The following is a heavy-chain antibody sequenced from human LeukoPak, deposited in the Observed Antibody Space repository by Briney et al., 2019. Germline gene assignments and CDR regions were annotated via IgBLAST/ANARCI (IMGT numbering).Heavy chain of an antibody. Sequence: PGGSLRLSCATSGFTFRTYWMSWVRQAPGKGLEWVANIKQDGSEKSYVDSVKGRFTISRDNARSSLYLQLNSLRAEDTAVYYCARDWQTVDGNYYYMDVWGKGTTVTISS. D-gene: IGHD4-17*01. CDR2: IKQDGSEK. J-gene: IGHJ6*03. CDR1: GFTFRTYW. CDR3: ARDWQTVDGNYYYMDV. V-gene: IGHV3-7*01.